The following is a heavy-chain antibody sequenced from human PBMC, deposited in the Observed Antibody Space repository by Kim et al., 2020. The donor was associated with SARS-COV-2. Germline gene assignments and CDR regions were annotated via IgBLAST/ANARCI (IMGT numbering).Heavy chain of an antibody. Sequence: SETLSLTCTVSGGSISSGGYYWSWIRQHPGKGLEWIGYIYYSGSTYYNPSLKSRVTISVDTSKNQFSLKLSSVTAADTAVYYCASTPIVVPYYSDYWGQGTLVTVSS. CDR3: ASTPIVVPYYSDY. J-gene: IGHJ4*02. V-gene: IGHV4-31*03. CDR2: IYYSGST. D-gene: IGHD1-26*01. CDR1: GGSISSGGYY.